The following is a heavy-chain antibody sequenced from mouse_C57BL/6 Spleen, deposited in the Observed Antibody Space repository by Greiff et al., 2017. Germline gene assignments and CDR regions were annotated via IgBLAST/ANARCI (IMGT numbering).Heavy chain of an antibody. Sequence: VQLQQSGPELVKPGASVKISCKASGYTFTDYYMNWVKQSHGKSLEWIGDINPNNGGTSYNQKFKGKDTLTVDKSSSTAYMELRSLTSEDSAVYYCARRTYGSSYAMDYWGQGTSVTVSS. CDR1: GYTFTDYY. V-gene: IGHV1-26*01. CDR3: ARRTYGSSYAMDY. D-gene: IGHD1-1*01. CDR2: INPNNGGT. J-gene: IGHJ4*01.